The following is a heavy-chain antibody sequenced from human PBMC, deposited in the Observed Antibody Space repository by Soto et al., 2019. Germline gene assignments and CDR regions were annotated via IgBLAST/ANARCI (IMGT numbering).Heavy chain of an antibody. Sequence: PGGSLRLSCTGSGFTFSSYAMSWVRQAPGKGLEWVSSITGSGGGPYYADSVKGRFTISRDNSKNTLYLQMNNLRADDTAVYYCAKFFVALAFHFEHWGQGALVTVSS. CDR3: AKFFVALAFHFEH. CDR2: ITGSGGGP. J-gene: IGHJ1*01. CDR1: GFTFSSYA. D-gene: IGHD2-15*01. V-gene: IGHV3-23*01.